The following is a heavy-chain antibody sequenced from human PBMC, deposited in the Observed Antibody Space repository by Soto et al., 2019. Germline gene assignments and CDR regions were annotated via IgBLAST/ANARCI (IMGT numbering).Heavy chain of an antibody. CDR1: GYTFTSYD. CDR3: ASYGDSSGYCI. J-gene: IGHJ3*02. CDR2: IIPIFGTA. V-gene: IGHV1-69*01. Sequence: QVQLVQSGAEVKKPGASVKVSCKASGYTFTSYDINWVRQAPGQGLEWMGGIIPIFGTANYAQKFQGRVTITADESTSTAYMELSSLRSEDTAVYYCASYGDSSGYCIWGQGTMVTVSS. D-gene: IGHD3-22*01.